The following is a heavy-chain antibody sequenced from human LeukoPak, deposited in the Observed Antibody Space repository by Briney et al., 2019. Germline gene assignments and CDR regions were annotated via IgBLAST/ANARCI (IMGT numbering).Heavy chain of an antibody. J-gene: IGHJ5*02. CDR3: AHSGPELLWFGEFLTFDP. CDR1: GFSLSTSGVG. CDR2: IYWDDDK. Sequence: SGPTLVKPTQTLTLTCTFSGFSLSTSGVGVGWIRQPPGKALEWLALIYWDDDKRYSPSLKSRLTITKGTSKNQVVLTMTNMDPVDTATYYCAHSGPELLWFGEFLTFDPWGQGTLVTVSS. V-gene: IGHV2-5*02. D-gene: IGHD3-10*01.